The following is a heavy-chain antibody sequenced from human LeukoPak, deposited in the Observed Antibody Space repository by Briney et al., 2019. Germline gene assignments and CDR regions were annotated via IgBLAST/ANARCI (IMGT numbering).Heavy chain of an antibody. CDR1: GFTFSSYG. J-gene: IGHJ5*02. V-gene: IGHV3-30*02. CDR3: APPPYYYEANGYSVA. Sequence: GGFLRLSCAASGFTFSSYGMHWVRQAPGKGLEWVAFIRYDGSNKYYADSVKGRFTISRDNSKNTLYLQMNSLRAEDTAVYYCAPPPYYYEANGYSVAWGQGTLVTVSS. CDR2: IRYDGSNK. D-gene: IGHD3-22*01.